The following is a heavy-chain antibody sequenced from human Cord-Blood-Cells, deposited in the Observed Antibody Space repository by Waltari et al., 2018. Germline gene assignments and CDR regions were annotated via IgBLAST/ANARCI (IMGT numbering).Heavy chain of an antibody. J-gene: IGHJ6*02. CDR1: GGSFRGYY. Sequence: QVQLQQWGAGLLTPSETLSLTCAVYGGSFRGYYWSWIRQPPGKGREGLGEINHSGSTNYNPSLKSRVTISVDTSKNQFSLKLSSVTAADTAVYYCARATRLYCSSTSCYEYYYYGMDVWGQGTTVTVSS. V-gene: IGHV4-34*01. CDR2: INHSGST. CDR3: ARATRLYCSSTSCYEYYYYGMDV. D-gene: IGHD2-2*01.